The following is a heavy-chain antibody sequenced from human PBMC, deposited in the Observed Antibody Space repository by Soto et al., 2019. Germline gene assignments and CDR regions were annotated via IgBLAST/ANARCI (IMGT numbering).Heavy chain of an antibody. D-gene: IGHD2-8*01. Sequence: EEQLVESGGGLVQPGGSLKLSCVVSQISFSSYWMTWVRQAPGKGLECVANINQDGSEKYYEDSVKGRFAIARDKTKNSLYRHMNSLRADDTAVYYCATDLTGPNYWGHGTLVAVSS. V-gene: IGHV3-7*01. CDR2: INQDGSEK. CDR3: ATDLTGPNY. CDR1: QISFSSYW. J-gene: IGHJ4*01.